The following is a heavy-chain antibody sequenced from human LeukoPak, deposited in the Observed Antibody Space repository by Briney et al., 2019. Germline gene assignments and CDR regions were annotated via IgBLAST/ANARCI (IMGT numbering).Heavy chain of an antibody. J-gene: IGHJ6*02. CDR3: ARDKGGYDFALYYGMDV. Sequence: ASVKVSCKASGYIFTGYYMHWVRQAPGQGLEWMGWINPNSGGTNYAQKFQGRVTMTRDTSISTACMELSRLRSDDTAVYYCARDKGGYDFALYYGMDVWGQGTTVTVSS. CDR1: GYIFTGYY. CDR2: INPNSGGT. V-gene: IGHV1-2*02. D-gene: IGHD5-12*01.